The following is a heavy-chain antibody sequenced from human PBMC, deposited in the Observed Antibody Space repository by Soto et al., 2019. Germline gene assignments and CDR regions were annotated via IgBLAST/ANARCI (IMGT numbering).Heavy chain of an antibody. J-gene: IGHJ4*02. V-gene: IGHV1-3*01. CDR3: ARDKEYCSGTRCYNAFFDY. CDR1: GYTFTTYA. CDR2: INAGNGNT. Sequence: ASVKVSSKASGYTFTTYAMHWVRQAPGQRPEGMGWINAGNGNTKYSQKFQDRVTITRDTSASTAYMELSSLRSEDTAVYYCARDKEYCSGTRCYNAFFDYWGQGTLVTVSS. D-gene: IGHD2-2*02.